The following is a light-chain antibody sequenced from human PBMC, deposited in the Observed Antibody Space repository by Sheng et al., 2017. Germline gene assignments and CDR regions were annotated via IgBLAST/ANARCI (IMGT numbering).Light chain of an antibody. Sequence: DIVMTQSPDSLAVSLGERASINCKSSQSFLDSSNNKNYLAWYQQKPGQPPRLLIYWASTRESGVPDRFRGSGSGTDFTLTISSLQAEDVAVYYCQQYYSAPHTFGQGTKLEIK. CDR1: QSFLDSSNNKNY. J-gene: IGKJ2*01. CDR3: QQYYSAPHT. V-gene: IGKV4-1*01. CDR2: WAS.